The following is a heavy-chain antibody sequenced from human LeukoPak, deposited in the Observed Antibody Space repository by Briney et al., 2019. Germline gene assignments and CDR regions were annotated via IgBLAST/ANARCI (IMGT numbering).Heavy chain of an antibody. CDR1: GFTFSSYA. V-gene: IGHV3-23*01. CDR2: ISGSGGST. Sequence: GGSLRLSCAASGFTFSSYAMSWVRQAPGKGLEWVSAISGSGGSTYYADSVKGRFTISRDNSKNTLYLQMNGLRAEDTAVYYCATRPYCSSTSRYDYWGQGTLVIVSS. J-gene: IGHJ4*02. CDR3: ATRPYCSSTSRYDY. D-gene: IGHD2-2*01.